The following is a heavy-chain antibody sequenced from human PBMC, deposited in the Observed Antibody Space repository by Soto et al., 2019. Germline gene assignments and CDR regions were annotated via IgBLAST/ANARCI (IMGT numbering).Heavy chain of an antibody. D-gene: IGHD5-18*01. CDR1: GFTFSSYS. CDR2: ISSSSSYI. J-gene: IGHJ6*02. Sequence: EVQLVESGGGLVKPGGSLRLSCAASGFTFSSYSMNWVRQAPGKGLEWVSSISSSSSYIYYADSVKGLFTISRDNANNSLYLQMTSLRAEDTAVYYRARDAGGYSRIMDVLGQGNTVTVSS. V-gene: IGHV3-21*01. CDR3: ARDAGGYSRIMDV.